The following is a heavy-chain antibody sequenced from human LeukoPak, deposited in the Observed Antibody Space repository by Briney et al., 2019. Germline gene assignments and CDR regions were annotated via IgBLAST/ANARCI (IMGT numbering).Heavy chain of an antibody. CDR1: GFTFSSYE. Sequence: GGSLRLSCAASGFTFSSYEMNWVRQAPGKGLEWVSYISSSGSTIYYADSVKGRFTISSDNAKNSLYLQMNSLRAEDTAVYLCARGGEWFSAGGVFDYWGQGTLVTVSS. CDR2: ISSSGSTI. D-gene: IGHD2-8*01. CDR3: ARGGEWFSAGGVFDY. V-gene: IGHV3-48*03. J-gene: IGHJ4*02.